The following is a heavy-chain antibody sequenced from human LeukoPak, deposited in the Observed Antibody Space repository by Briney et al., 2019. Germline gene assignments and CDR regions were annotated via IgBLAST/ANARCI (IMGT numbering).Heavy chain of an antibody. Sequence: GGSLRLSCAASGFTFTNYAMSWVRQAPGKGLEWVSAISGSGASTYYADSVKGRFTISRDNSKNTLYLQMNSLRAEDTAVYFCASAVPAPRYYSSGMDVWGQGPTVTVS. CDR2: ISGSGAST. V-gene: IGHV3-23*01. J-gene: IGHJ6*02. D-gene: IGHD2-2*01. CDR3: ASAVPAPRYYSSGMDV. CDR1: GFTFTNYA.